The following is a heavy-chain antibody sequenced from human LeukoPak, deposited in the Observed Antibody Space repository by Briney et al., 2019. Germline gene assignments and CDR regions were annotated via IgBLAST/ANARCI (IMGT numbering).Heavy chain of an antibody. CDR1: GGSISSGGYY. CDR3: ARVLNGDFIDY. D-gene: IGHD4-17*01. Sequence: SETLSLTCTVSGGSISSGGYYWSWIRQHPGKGLEWIGYIYYSGSTYYNPSLKSRVTISVDTSKNQFSLKLSSVTAADTAVYYCARVLNGDFIDYWGQGTLVTVSS. V-gene: IGHV4-31*03. J-gene: IGHJ4*02. CDR2: IYYSGST.